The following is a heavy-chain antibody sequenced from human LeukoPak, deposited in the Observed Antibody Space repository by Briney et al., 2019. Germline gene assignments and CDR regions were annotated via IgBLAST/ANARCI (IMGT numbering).Heavy chain of an antibody. CDR3: AKDGGYCSGTSCYWDY. V-gene: IGHV3-23*01. CDR2: ISDSGGAT. D-gene: IGHD2-2*01. Sequence: GGSLRLSCAASGFTFSSYCMSWVRQAPGKGLEWVSAISDSGGATYYADSVKGRFTISRDNSKNTLYLQMNSLRAEDTAVYYCAKDGGYCSGTSCYWDYWGQGTLVTVSS. CDR1: GFTFSSYC. J-gene: IGHJ4*02.